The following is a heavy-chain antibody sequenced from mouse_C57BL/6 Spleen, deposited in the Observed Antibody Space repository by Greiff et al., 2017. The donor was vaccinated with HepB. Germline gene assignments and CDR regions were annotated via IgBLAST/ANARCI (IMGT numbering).Heavy chain of an antibody. J-gene: IGHJ2*01. CDR1: GYTFTDYY. CDR2: IYPGSGNT. V-gene: IGHV1-76*01. CDR3: AGGHSGSSLYYFDY. Sequence: VQLQQSGAELVRPGASVKLSCKASGYTFTDYYINWVKQRPGQGLEWIARIYPGSGNTYYNEKFKGKATLTAEKSSSTAYMQLISLTSEDSAVYVCAGGHSGSSLYYFDYWGQGTTVTVSS. D-gene: IGHD1-1*01.